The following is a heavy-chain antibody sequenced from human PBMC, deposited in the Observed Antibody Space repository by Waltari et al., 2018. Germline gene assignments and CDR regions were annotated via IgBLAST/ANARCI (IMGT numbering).Heavy chain of an antibody. J-gene: IGHJ4*02. CDR3: ARGYYDSSGSGVRDLDY. CDR2: INPNSGGT. Sequence: QVQLVQSGAEVKKPGASVTVSCKASGYTFTGYYMHWVREAPRQGLEWMGRINPNSGGTNYSQKVQGRVTMTRDTSISTAYMELSRLRSDDTAVYYCARGYYDSSGSGVRDLDYWGQGTLVTVSS. V-gene: IGHV1-2*06. D-gene: IGHD3-22*01. CDR1: GYTFTGYY.